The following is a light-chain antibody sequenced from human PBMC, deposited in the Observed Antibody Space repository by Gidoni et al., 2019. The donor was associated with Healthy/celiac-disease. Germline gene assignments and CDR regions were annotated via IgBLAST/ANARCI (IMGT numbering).Light chain of an antibody. CDR3: QQYNSFPYT. CDR2: DAS. J-gene: IGKJ2*01. Sequence: DIPMTQFPSTLSASVGDRVTITCRASRSISHWLAWYQQKPGTAPKLLIYDASSLESGVPSRFSGRGSGTEFTLTISNLQPEDFATYYCQQYNSFPYTFGQGTKVEIK. V-gene: IGKV1-5*01. CDR1: RSISHW.